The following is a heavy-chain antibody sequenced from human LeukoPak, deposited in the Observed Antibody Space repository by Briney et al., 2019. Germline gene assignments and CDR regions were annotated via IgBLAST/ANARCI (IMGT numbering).Heavy chain of an antibody. Sequence: GGSLRLSCAASGFTFSNAWMSWVRQAPGKGLEWVSSISSSSSYIYYADSVKGRFTIFRDNAKNSLYLQMNSLRAEDTAVYYCARGGYDILTGSPTIDYWGQGTLVTVSS. CDR1: GFTFSNAW. CDR3: ARGGYDILTGSPTIDY. V-gene: IGHV3-21*01. J-gene: IGHJ4*02. D-gene: IGHD3-9*01. CDR2: ISSSSSYI.